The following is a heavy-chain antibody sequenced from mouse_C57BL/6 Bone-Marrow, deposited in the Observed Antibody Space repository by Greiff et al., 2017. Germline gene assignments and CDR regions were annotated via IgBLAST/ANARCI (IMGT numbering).Heavy chain of an antibody. CDR3: SSFDGNYFDF. CDR1: GFNIKDDY. J-gene: IGHJ2*01. CDR2: IDSEIGDT. Sequence: EVQLQQSGAELVRPGASVKLSCTASGFNIKDDYIHWVKQRPEQGLEWIGWIDSEIGDTEYASKFQGKAPITSDTSSNTAYLQLSSLTSEDTAVYYCSSFDGNYFDFWGQGTPLTVAS. D-gene: IGHD2-3*01. V-gene: IGHV14-4*01.